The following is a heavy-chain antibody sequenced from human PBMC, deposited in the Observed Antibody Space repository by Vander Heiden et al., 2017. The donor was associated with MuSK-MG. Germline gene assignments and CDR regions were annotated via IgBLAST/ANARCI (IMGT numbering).Heavy chain of an antibody. J-gene: IGHJ6*02. V-gene: IGHV1-69*01. CDR3: ARVRWGEDTAMASYYYYGMDV. D-gene: IGHD5-18*01. Sequence: QVQLVQSGAAVKKPGSSVKVSCKASGGTFGSYAISWVRQAPGQGLEWMGGIIPIFCTANYAQKFQGRVTITADESTSTAYMELSSLRSEDTAVYYCARVRWGEDTAMASYYYYGMDVWGQGTTGTVAS. CDR2: IIPIFCTA. CDR1: GGTFGSYA.